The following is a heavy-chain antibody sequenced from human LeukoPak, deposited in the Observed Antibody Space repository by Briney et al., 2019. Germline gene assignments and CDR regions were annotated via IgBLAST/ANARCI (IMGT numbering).Heavy chain of an antibody. V-gene: IGHV4-39*07. CDR1: GGSISSSNDY. J-gene: IGHJ5*02. Sequence: ASETLSLTCTVSGGSISSSNDYWGWIRQSPGKGLEWIGSIYYSGSTYYNPSLKSRVTISVDTSKNQFSLKLSSVTAADTAVYYCARTRVLLLWFGERGFDPWGQGTLVTVSS. D-gene: IGHD3-10*01. CDR2: IYYSGST. CDR3: ARTRVLLLWFGERGFDP.